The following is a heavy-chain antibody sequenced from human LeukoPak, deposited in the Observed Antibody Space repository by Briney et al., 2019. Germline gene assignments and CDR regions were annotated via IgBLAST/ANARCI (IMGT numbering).Heavy chain of an antibody. Sequence: PGGSLRLSCAASGFTFSGYAMSWVRQAPGKGLEWVSAISGSGGSTYYADSVKGRFTISRDNSKNTLYLQMNSLRAEDTAVYYCAKVYDILTGYYFDYWGQGTLVTVSS. J-gene: IGHJ4*02. CDR1: GFTFSGYA. CDR2: ISGSGGST. D-gene: IGHD3-9*01. CDR3: AKVYDILTGYYFDY. V-gene: IGHV3-23*01.